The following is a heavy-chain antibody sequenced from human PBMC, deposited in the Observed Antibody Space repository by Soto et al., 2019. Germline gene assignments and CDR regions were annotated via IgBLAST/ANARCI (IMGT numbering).Heavy chain of an antibody. J-gene: IGHJ6*02. D-gene: IGHD6-19*01. V-gene: IGHV1-18*01. CDR3: ARDWDNSGWGGGRGMDV. Sequence: QVQLVQSGGEVKRPGASVKVSCKTSGYTFSNYGITWVRQAPGQPLEWLGWISLYSDGANYAPKFQGRVTMTTDTSTSIVYMALRSLRSDDTAVYYCARDWDNSGWGGGRGMDVWGQGTTVIVSS. CDR2: ISLYSDGA. CDR1: GYTFSNYG.